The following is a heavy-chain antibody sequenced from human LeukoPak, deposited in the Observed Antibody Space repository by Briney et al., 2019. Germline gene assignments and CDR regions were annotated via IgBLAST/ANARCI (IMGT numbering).Heavy chain of an antibody. CDR2: INPNSGGT. Sequence: EASVKVSCKASGYTFTGYYMHWVRQAPGQGLEWMGWINPNSGGTNYAQKFQGRVTMTRDTSISTAYMELSSLRSEDTAVYYCARGRQEGYYDSSGYYGNYYYYYMDVWGKGTTVTVSS. D-gene: IGHD3-22*01. CDR1: GYTFTGYY. V-gene: IGHV1-2*02. J-gene: IGHJ6*03. CDR3: ARGRQEGYYDSSGYYGNYYYYYMDV.